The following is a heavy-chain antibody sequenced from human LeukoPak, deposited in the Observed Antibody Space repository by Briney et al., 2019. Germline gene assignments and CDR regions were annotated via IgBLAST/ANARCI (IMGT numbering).Heavy chain of an antibody. CDR3: AKRDSSGSYYFDY. V-gene: IGHV3-23*01. Sequence: GGSLRLSCAASGFTFSSYAMTWVRQAPGKGLEWVSGISGSGGRTYYADSVKGRFTISRNNSKNTLHLQTNSLRAVDTAIYYCAKRDSSGSYYFDYWGQGTLVTVSS. D-gene: IGHD3-22*01. CDR1: GFTFSSYA. CDR2: ISGSGGRT. J-gene: IGHJ4*02.